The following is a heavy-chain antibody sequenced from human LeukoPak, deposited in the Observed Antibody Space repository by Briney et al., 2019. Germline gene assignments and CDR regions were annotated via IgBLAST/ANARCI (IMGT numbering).Heavy chain of an antibody. J-gene: IGHJ5*01. V-gene: IGHV3-23*01. CDR2: ISGSGGST. CDR3: AKAANGGWYTWFDS. Sequence: GGSLRLSCAASGFTFSSYAMNWVRQAPGKGLEWVSVISGSGGSTYYADSVKGRFTISRDTSKHTLYLQMDDLRDEDTAVYYCAKAANGGWYTWFDSWGQGTLVTVSS. CDR1: GFTFSSYA. D-gene: IGHD6-19*01.